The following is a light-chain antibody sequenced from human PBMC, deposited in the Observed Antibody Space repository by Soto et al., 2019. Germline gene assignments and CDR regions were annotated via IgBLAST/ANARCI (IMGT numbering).Light chain of an antibody. V-gene: IGKV3-20*01. CDR1: QSLGSTY. CDR3: QQYGSSAIT. CDR2: GES. J-gene: IGKJ5*01. Sequence: EIVLTQSPGTLSLSPGETATLSCRASQSLGSTYLAWYQQKPGQAPRILIYGESSRATGIPDRFSGSGSGTDLNLTISRLEPEDFAVYYCQQYGSSAITCGQGTRLEIK.